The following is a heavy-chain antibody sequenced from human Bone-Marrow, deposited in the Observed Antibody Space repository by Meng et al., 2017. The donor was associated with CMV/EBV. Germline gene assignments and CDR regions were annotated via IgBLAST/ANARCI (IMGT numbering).Heavy chain of an antibody. D-gene: IGHD3-3*01. V-gene: IGHV3-43D*03. J-gene: IGHJ6*01. CDR1: GFSFDDYA. CDR2: ISWDGGST. CDR3: AKNYDFWSGYEYYYYGVDV. Sequence: GGSLRLSCAASGFSFDDYAMHWVRQAPGKGLEWVSLISWDGGSTYYADSVKGRFTISRDNSKNSLYLQMNSLRAEDTALYYCAKNYDFWSGYEYYYYGVDVWGQGTTVTGSS.